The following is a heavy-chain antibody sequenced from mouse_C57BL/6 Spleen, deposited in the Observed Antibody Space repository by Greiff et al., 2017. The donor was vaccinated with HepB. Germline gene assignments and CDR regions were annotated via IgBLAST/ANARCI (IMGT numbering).Heavy chain of an antibody. V-gene: IGHV1-69*01. Sequence: QVQLQQPGAELVMPGASVKLSCKASGYTFTSYWMHWVKQRPGQGLEWIGEIDPSDSYTNYNQKFKGKSTLTVDKSSSTAYMQLSSLTSEDSAVYYCARDYYGSSFLYWGQGTLVTVSA. CDR2: IDPSDSYT. CDR3: ARDYYGSSFLY. J-gene: IGHJ3*01. CDR1: GYTFTSYW. D-gene: IGHD1-1*01.